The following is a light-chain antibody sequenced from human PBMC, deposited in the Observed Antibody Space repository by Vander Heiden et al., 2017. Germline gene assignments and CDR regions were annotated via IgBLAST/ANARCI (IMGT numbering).Light chain of an antibody. CDR1: QDFSNY. V-gene: IGKV1-33*01. J-gene: IGKJ2*01. Sequence: IQMTQSLSSLSASAGDRVTMPGQASQDFSNYLNWYQQKPGKAPKLLIYDASNLETGVPSRFSGSGSGTDFTFTISSLQPEDIATYYCQQYDNLPYTFGQGTKLEIK. CDR3: QQYDNLPYT. CDR2: DAS.